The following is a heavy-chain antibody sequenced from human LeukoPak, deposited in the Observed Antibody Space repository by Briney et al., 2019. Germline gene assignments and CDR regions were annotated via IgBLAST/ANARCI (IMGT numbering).Heavy chain of an antibody. CDR1: GGSISSYY. V-gene: IGHV4-59*08. CDR2: IYYSGST. Sequence: SETLSLTCTVSGGSISSYYWSWIRQPPGKGLEWIGYIYYSGSTNYNPSLKSRVTISVDTSKNQFSLKLSSVTAADTAVYYCARQGGGYFDWLTFDYWGRGTLVTVSS. J-gene: IGHJ4*02. CDR3: ARQGGGYFDWLTFDY. D-gene: IGHD3-9*01.